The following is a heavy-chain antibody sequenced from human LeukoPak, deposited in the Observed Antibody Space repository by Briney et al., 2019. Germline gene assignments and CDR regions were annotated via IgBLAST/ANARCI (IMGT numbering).Heavy chain of an antibody. CDR2: IYYSGST. V-gene: IGHV4-31*03. J-gene: IGHJ4*02. CDR3: ARDAGYGDPTAFDY. CDR1: GGSISSGGYY. Sequence: SETLSLTCTVSGGSISSGGYYWSWIRQHPGTGLEWIGYIYYSGSTYYNPSLKSRVTISVDTSKNQFSLKLSSVTAADTAVYYCARDAGYGDPTAFDYWGQGTLVTVSS. D-gene: IGHD4-17*01.